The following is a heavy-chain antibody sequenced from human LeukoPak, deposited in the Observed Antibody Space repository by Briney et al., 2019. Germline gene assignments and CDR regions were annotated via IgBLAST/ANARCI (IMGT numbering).Heavy chain of an antibody. V-gene: IGHV3-30*18. Sequence: GGSLRLSCAASGFTFSSYGMHWVRQAPGKGLEWVAVISYDGSNKYYADSVKGRFTISRDNSKNTLYLQMNSLRAEDTAVYYCAKDPASTYYYDFWSGLGTNFDYWGQGTLVTVSS. D-gene: IGHD3-3*01. CDR2: ISYDGSNK. J-gene: IGHJ4*02. CDR1: GFTFSSYG. CDR3: AKDPASTYYYDFWSGLGTNFDY.